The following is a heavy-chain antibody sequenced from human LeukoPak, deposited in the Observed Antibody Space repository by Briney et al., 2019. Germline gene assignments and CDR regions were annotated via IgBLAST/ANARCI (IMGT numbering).Heavy chain of an antibody. CDR1: GLTFSRIA. V-gene: IGHV3-23*01. CDR3: ASWQGYNSGWYGVDY. Sequence: GGSLRLSCAASGLTFSRIAMNWVRQAPGKGLEWVSAISGSGGSTYYADSVKGRFTISRDNSKNTLYLQMNSVRAEDTAVYYCASWQGYNSGWYGVDYWGQGTLVTVSS. J-gene: IGHJ4*02. CDR2: ISGSGGST. D-gene: IGHD6-19*01.